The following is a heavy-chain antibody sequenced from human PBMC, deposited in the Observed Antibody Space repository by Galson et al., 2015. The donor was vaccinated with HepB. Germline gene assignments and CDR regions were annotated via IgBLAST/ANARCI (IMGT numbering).Heavy chain of an antibody. V-gene: IGHV1-2*06. J-gene: IGHJ4*02. CDR3: ARGGSKGFDY. CDR1: GYTDY. CDR2: INSKTGVT. Sequence: SVKVSCKASGYTDYMHWVRQAPAQGLEWMGRINSKTGVTNSAQKFQGRVTMTRDTSTTTAYMELSRLRSDDTATYYRARGGSKGFDYWGQGTQVTVSS.